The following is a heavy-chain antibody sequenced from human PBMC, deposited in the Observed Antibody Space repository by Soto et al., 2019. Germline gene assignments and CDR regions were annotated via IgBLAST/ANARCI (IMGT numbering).Heavy chain of an antibody. CDR2: ISSSSSYI. V-gene: IGHV3-21*01. Sequence: PGGSLRLSCAASGFTFSSYSMNWVRQAPGKGLEWVSSISSSSSYIYYADSVKGRFTISRDNAKNSLYLQMNSLRAEDTAVYHCARDMEFVVVVAAADYWGQGTLVTVSS. CDR1: GFTFSSYS. J-gene: IGHJ4*02. D-gene: IGHD2-15*01. CDR3: ARDMEFVVVVAAADY.